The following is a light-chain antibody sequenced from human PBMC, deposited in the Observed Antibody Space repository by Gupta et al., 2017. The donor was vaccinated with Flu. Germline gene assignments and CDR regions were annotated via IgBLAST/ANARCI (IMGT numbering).Light chain of an antibody. CDR2: AAS. CDR3: QQLKSYPLS. J-gene: IGKJ4*01. Sequence: DIQLTQSPSFLSASVGGRVTITCRASQGISSYLAWYQQKPRKAPKVLIYAASTLQSGVPSRFSGSGSGTEFTLTISSLQPEDFATYYCQQLKSYPLSFGGGTKVEIK. V-gene: IGKV1-9*01. CDR1: QGISSY.